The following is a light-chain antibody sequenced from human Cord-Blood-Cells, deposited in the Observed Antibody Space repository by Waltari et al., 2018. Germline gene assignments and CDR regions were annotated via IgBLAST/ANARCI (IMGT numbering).Light chain of an antibody. V-gene: IGKV1-33*01. CDR3: QQYDNLPLT. Sequence: DNKLTPSPSSLSSSVGARVPSTCQASQDISNYLNLYQQKPGKAPKLLIYDASNLETGVPSRFSGSGSGTDFTFTISSLQPEDIATYYCQQYDNLPLTFGGGTKVEIK. CDR2: DAS. J-gene: IGKJ4*01. CDR1: QDISNY.